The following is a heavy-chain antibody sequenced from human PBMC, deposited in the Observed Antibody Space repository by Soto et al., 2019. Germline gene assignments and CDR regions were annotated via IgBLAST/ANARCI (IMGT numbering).Heavy chain of an antibody. CDR2: IYYSGST. V-gene: IGHV4-31*03. D-gene: IGHD2-21*02. J-gene: IGHJ3*02. CDR3: ARKSGDWNAFDI. CDR1: GGSISSGGYY. Sequence: KPSETLSLTCTVSGGSISSGGYYWSWIRQHPGKGPEWIGYIYYSGSTYYNPSLKSRVTISVDTSKNQFSLKLSPVTAADTAVYYCARKSGDWNAFDIWGQGTMVTVSS.